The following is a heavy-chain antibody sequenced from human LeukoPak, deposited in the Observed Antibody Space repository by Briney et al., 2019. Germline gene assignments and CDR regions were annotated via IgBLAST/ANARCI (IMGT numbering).Heavy chain of an antibody. J-gene: IGHJ5*02. CDR3: ATGLIVTAPYSSGWYVWFDP. CDR1: GYTLTELS. D-gene: IGHD6-19*01. Sequence: ASVKVSCKVSGYTLTELSMHWVRQAPGKGLEWMGGFDPEDGETIYAQKFQGRVTMTEDTSTDTAHMELSSLRSEDTAVYYCATGLIVTAPYSSGWYVWFDPWGQGTLVTVSS. CDR2: FDPEDGET. V-gene: IGHV1-24*01.